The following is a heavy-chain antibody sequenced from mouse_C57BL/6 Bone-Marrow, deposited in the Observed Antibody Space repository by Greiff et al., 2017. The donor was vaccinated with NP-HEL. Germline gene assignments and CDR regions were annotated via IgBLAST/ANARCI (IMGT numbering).Heavy chain of an antibody. Sequence: QVQLKQPGAELVKPGASVKLSCKASGYTFTSYWMQWVKQRPGQGLEWIGEIDPSDSYTNYNQKFKGKATLTVDTSSSTAYMQLSSLTSEDSAVYYCARVTGYWGQGTTLTVSS. V-gene: IGHV1-50*01. CDR3: ARVTGY. D-gene: IGHD2-12*01. CDR2: IDPSDSYT. CDR1: GYTFTSYW. J-gene: IGHJ2*01.